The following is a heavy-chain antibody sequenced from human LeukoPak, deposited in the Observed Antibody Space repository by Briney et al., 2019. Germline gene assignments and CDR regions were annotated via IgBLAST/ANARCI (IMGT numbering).Heavy chain of an antibody. J-gene: IGHJ5*02. CDR3: ARDLHGGGDSSGYYYVNWFDP. Sequence: SVKVSCKASGGTFSSYAISWVRQAPGQGLEWMGGIIAIFGTANYAQKFQGRVTITADESTSTAYMELSSLRSEDTAVYYCARDLHGGGDSSGYYYVNWFDPWGQGTLVTVSS. D-gene: IGHD3-22*01. CDR2: IIAIFGTA. V-gene: IGHV1-69*13. CDR1: GGTFSSYA.